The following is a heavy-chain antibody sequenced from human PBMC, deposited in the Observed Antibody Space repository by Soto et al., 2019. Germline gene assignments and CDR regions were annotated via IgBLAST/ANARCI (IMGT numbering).Heavy chain of an antibody. V-gene: IGHV1-46*01. J-gene: IGHJ6*02. CDR2: INPSSGRT. CDR3: ARDHNFGFILYAMDV. CDR1: GYTFTSYS. D-gene: IGHD2-15*01. Sequence: RXSVKVSCKASGYTFTSYSMHWVRQAPGQGLEWMGIINPSSGRTSYAQNFQGRVTMTSDTSTSIVYMEMSSLKSEDTAAYYCARDHNFGFILYAMDVWGQGTTVTVSS.